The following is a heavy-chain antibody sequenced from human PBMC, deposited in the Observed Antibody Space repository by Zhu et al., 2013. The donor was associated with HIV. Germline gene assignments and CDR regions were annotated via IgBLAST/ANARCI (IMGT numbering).Heavy chain of an antibody. CDR1: GYSFTGYY. V-gene: IGHV1-2*02. J-gene: IGHJ3*02. CDR3: VRGGYRWAFDI. D-gene: IGHD2-8*02. CDR2: INPNSGGT. Sequence: QVQLVQSGTEVKKPGASVKVSCKASGYSFTGYYMHWVRQAPGQGLEWMGWINPNSGGTKYAQKFQGRVTITMTSSISTVYMELSSLRSDDTAVYYCVRGGYRWAFDIWGQGTVVIVSS.